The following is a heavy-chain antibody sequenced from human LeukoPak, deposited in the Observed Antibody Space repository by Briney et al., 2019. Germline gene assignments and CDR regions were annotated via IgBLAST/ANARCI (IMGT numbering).Heavy chain of an antibody. V-gene: IGHV3-33*01. Sequence: GGSLRLSCEASGFTFSTYGMHWVRQAPGKGLEWVAFIWYDGSNKDYADSVKGRFTISRDNSKNTLYLQMNSLRAEDTAVYCCARHYKYDSSGLGGFDYWGQGTLVTVSS. CDR2: IWYDGSNK. CDR1: GFTFSTYG. D-gene: IGHD3-22*01. CDR3: ARHYKYDSSGLGGFDY. J-gene: IGHJ4*02.